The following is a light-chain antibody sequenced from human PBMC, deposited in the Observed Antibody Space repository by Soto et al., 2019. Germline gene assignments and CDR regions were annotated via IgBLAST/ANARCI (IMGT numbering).Light chain of an antibody. J-gene: IGKJ1*01. CDR1: QTISSW. CDR3: QHYNSYSEA. Sequence: LSGSVGGRVTITCRASQTISSWLAWYQQKPGKAPKLLIYKASTLKSGVPSRFSGSGSGTEFTLTISSLQPDDFATYYCQHYNSYSEAVGQGTKVDSK. CDR2: KAS. V-gene: IGKV1-5*03.